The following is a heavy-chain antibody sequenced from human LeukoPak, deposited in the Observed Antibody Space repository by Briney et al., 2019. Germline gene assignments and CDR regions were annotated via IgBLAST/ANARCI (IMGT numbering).Heavy chain of an antibody. Sequence: GGSLRLSCAASGFTFNTYWIHWVRQVPGKGLVWVSRINGDGSSTAYADSVKGRFTISRDNAKNTLYLQMNRLRAEDTAVYYCAREKGSSNYDSWGQGTLVTVSS. CDR1: GFTFNTYW. J-gene: IGHJ5*01. V-gene: IGHV3-74*03. D-gene: IGHD4-11*01. CDR2: INGDGSST. CDR3: AREKGSSNYDS.